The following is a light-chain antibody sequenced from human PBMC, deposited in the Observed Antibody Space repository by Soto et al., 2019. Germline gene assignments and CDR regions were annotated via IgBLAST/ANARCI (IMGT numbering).Light chain of an antibody. CDR2: VAS. Sequence: DLQMTQSPSSLSASVGDRVTITCRASQGISNYLAWYQQQPGKVPKLLIYVASTLQSGVPSRFSGSGSGTDFTPTISSLQPEDVATYYCQKYNSAPWTFGQGTKVEIK. J-gene: IGKJ1*01. CDR3: QKYNSAPWT. V-gene: IGKV1-27*01. CDR1: QGISNY.